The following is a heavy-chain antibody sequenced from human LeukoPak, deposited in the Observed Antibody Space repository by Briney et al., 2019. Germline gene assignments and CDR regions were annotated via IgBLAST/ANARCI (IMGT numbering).Heavy chain of an antibody. V-gene: IGHV3-74*01. CDR2: INSDGSST. CDR1: GFTFSSYW. J-gene: IGHJ4*02. CDR3: ARVGVYDFWSGYYFDY. D-gene: IGHD3-3*01. Sequence: PGGSLRLSCAASGFTFSSYWMHWVRQAPGKGLVWVSRINSDGSSTSYADSVKGRFTISRDNAKNTLYLQMNSLRAEDTAVYYCARVGVYDFWSGYYFDYWGQGTLVTVSP.